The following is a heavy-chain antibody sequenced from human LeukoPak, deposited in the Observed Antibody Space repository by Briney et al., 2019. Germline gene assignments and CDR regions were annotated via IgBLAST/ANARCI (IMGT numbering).Heavy chain of an antibody. Sequence: PGGSLTLSCAASGFSFTNYCMSWVRQAPGKGLEWVANVKEDGTTKQYVDSVKGRFTISRDNAKNSLYLQMDSLRAEDTAVYYCVSQEVVPHWGQGTLVSVSS. CDR3: VSQEVVPH. CDR2: VKEDGTTK. J-gene: IGHJ4*02. CDR1: GFSFTNYC. D-gene: IGHD2-15*01. V-gene: IGHV3-7*01.